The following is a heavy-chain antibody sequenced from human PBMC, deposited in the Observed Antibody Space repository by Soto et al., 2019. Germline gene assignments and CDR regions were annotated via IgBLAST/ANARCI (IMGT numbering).Heavy chain of an antibody. D-gene: IGHD2-2*01. CDR3: VRGVRSTTNCYFDY. CDR1: GFTFSSSW. J-gene: IGHJ4*02. Sequence: PGGSLRLSCAASGFTFSSSWMNWVCQAPEKGLEWVADIKCDGSEKYYVDSVKGRLTISRDTAKHSLYLQVNSLRAEDMTVYYCVRGVRSTTNCYFDYWGQGTLVTVSS. CDR2: IKCDGSEK. V-gene: IGHV3-7*03.